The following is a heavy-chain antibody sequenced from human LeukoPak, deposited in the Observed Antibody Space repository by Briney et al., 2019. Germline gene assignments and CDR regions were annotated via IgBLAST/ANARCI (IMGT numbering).Heavy chain of an antibody. D-gene: IGHD3-22*01. CDR1: GFTFDDYG. Sequence: HPGGSLRLSCAASGFTFDDYGMSWVRQAPGKGLEWVSYISSSSSTIYCADSVKGRFTISRDNAKNSLYLQMNSLRAEDTAVYYCARDRYYYDSSGSYAFDIWGQGTMVTVSS. V-gene: IGHV3-48*01. CDR2: ISSSSSTI. J-gene: IGHJ3*02. CDR3: ARDRYYYDSSGSYAFDI.